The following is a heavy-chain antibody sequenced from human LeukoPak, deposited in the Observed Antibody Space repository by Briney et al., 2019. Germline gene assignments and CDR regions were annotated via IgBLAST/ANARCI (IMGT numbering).Heavy chain of an antibody. CDR3: AKDRETATSSYYMDV. D-gene: IGHD2-2*01. V-gene: IGHV3-21*01. CDR1: GFSFSTYN. CDR2: ISTGSSYI. J-gene: IGHJ6*03. Sequence: AGGSLRLSCAASGFSFSTYNMNWVRQAPGKGLEWVSSISTGSSYIYYADSMKGRFTISRDISQNTLYLQMNSLRAEDTAVYYCAKDRETATSSYYMDVWGKGTTVTVSS.